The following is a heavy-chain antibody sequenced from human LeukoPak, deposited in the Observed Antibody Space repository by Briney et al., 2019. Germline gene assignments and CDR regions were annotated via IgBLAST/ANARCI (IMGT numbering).Heavy chain of an antibody. Sequence: PGGSLRLSCAASGFTFSSYGMHWVRQAPGKGLEWVAVISYDGSNKYYADSVKGRFTISRDNSKNTLYLQMNSLRAEDTAVYYCVSDRAEDGIRDSPHYGMDVWGQGTTVTVSS. CDR3: VSDRAEDGIRDSPHYGMDV. J-gene: IGHJ6*02. V-gene: IGHV3-30*03. D-gene: IGHD3-9*01. CDR1: GFTFSSYG. CDR2: ISYDGSNK.